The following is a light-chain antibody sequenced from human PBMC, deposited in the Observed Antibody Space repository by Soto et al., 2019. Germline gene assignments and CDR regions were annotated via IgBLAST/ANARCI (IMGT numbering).Light chain of an antibody. Sequence: QPVLTQPPSVSGAPGQRVTISCTGSSSNIGAGYNVNWYQHLPGAAPKLLIFDNTNRPSGVPDRFSGSKSGTSASLAITGLQAEDEADYYCQSYDSTLSAYVFGTGTKLTVL. CDR1: SSNIGAGYN. CDR2: DNT. CDR3: QSYDSTLSAYV. J-gene: IGLJ1*01. V-gene: IGLV1-40*01.